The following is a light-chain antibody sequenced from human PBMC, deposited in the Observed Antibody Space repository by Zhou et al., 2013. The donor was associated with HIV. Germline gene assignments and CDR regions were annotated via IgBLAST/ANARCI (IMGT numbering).Light chain of an antibody. V-gene: IGKV1-39*01. CDR3: QESYSTSRGTWT. CDR2: ATS. Sequence: DIQMTQSPSTLSASVGDSVTITCRASKSMGNWLAWFQQHPGKAPKLLIYATSSLQGGVPSRFSGSGYGTDFTLTISSLQREDFATYYCQESYSTSRGTWTFGQGTKVEIK. J-gene: IGKJ1*01. CDR1: KSMGNW.